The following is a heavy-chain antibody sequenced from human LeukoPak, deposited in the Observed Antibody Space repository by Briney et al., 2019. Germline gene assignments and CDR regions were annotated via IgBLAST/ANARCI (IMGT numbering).Heavy chain of an antibody. Sequence: GGSLRLSCAASGFTFSSYGMHWVRQAPGKGLEWVAVIWYDGSNKYYADSVKGRFTISRDNSKNTLYPQMNNLRAEDTAVYYCARDAREGGYSSGWYGMYYFDYWGQGTLVTVSS. V-gene: IGHV3-33*01. D-gene: IGHD6-19*01. CDR1: GFTFSSYG. J-gene: IGHJ4*02. CDR2: IWYDGSNK. CDR3: ARDAREGGYSSGWYGMYYFDY.